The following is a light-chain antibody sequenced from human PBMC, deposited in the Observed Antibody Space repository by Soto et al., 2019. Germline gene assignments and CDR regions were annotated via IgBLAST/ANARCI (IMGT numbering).Light chain of an antibody. CDR2: EVS. J-gene: IGLJ1*01. Sequence: SVLTQPASVSWSPGQSITISFTGSSSDVGAYNRVSWYQQHPGQAPKVIIYEVSNRPSGVSNRFSGSKSGNTASLTISGLQAEDEADYYCNAFTTTSTYVFGPGTKVTVL. V-gene: IGLV2-14*01. CDR3: NAFTTTSTYV. CDR1: SSDVGAYNR.